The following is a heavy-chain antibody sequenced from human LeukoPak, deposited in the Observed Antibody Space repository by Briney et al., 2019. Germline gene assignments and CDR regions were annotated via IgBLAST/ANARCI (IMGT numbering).Heavy chain of an antibody. CDR3: ARESYYDSSGAYYFAY. D-gene: IGHD3-22*01. CDR1: GGSISSYY. J-gene: IGHJ4*02. Sequence: SETLSLTCTVSGGSISSYYWSWIRQPAGKGLEWIGRIYTSGSTNYNPSLKSRVTISVDKSKNQFSLKLSSVTAADTAVYYCARESYYDSSGAYYFAYWRRGRLVTVSS. CDR2: IYTSGST. V-gene: IGHV4-4*07.